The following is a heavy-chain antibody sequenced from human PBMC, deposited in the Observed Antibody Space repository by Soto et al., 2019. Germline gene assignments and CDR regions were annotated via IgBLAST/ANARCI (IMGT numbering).Heavy chain of an antibody. J-gene: IGHJ5*02. V-gene: IGHV1-58*02. CDR1: GFTFSSSA. CDR2: IVVGSGNT. D-gene: IGHD1-1*01. Sequence: QTQLVQSGPEVKKPGTSVKVSCKASGFTFSSSAIQWVRQARGQRLEWIGWIVVGSGNTKYAQKFQERLTKTRDMSTSTDYMELSSLRSEDTAVYYCAADMAPTDMYNWFDPWGQGTLVTVSS. CDR3: AADMAPTDMYNWFDP.